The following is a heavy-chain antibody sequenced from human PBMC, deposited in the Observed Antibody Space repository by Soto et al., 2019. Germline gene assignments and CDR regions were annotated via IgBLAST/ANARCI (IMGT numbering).Heavy chain of an antibody. CDR2: MNPNSGNT. CDR1: GYTFTSYD. V-gene: IGHV1-8*01. J-gene: IGHJ5*02. CDR3: ARGGITIFGVVIIRWFDP. Sequence: ASVKLSCKASGYTFTSYDINWVRQATGQGLEWMGWMNPNSGNTGYAQKFQGRVTMTRNTSISTAYMELSSLRSEDTAVYYCARGGITIFGVVIIRWFDPWGQGTLVTVSS. D-gene: IGHD3-3*01.